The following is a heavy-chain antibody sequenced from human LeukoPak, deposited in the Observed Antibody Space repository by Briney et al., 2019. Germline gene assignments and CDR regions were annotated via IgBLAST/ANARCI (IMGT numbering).Heavy chain of an antibody. J-gene: IGHJ6*03. CDR2: ISPSGTVI. Sequence: GGSLRLSCAASGFTFSNYEMTWVRQAPGKGLEWLSYISPSGTVIYYADSAKGRFTISRDNAKNSLYLQMNSLRAEDTAVYYCARAGYYMDVWGKGTTATVSS. CDR3: ARAGYYMDV. V-gene: IGHV3-48*03. CDR1: GFTFSNYE.